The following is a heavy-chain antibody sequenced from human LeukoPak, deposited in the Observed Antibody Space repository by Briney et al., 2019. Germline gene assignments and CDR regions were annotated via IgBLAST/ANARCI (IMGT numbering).Heavy chain of an antibody. CDR3: ARRGSFEFFDY. J-gene: IGHJ4*02. D-gene: IGHD1-26*01. Sequence: PGGSLRLSCEGSGFTFSNYWMGWVRQAPGKGLQWVANIKTDGSEKYYVDSVKGRFTISRDNAKNTLYLQMNSLRAEDTAVYYCARRGSFEFFDYWGQGTLVTVSS. CDR1: GFTFSNYW. V-gene: IGHV3-7*01. CDR2: IKTDGSEK.